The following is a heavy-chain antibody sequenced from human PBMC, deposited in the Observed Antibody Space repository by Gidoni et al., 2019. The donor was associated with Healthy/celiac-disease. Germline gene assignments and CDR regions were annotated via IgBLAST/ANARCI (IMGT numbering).Heavy chain of an antibody. CDR2: ISAYNGNT. J-gene: IGHJ5*02. D-gene: IGHD4-17*01. CDR1: GYTFTSDG. V-gene: IGHV1-18*01. CDR3: ARDLTVTRDNWFDP. Sequence: QVQLGQSGAEVQKTGAAVKVSCNAAGYTFTSDGSSWVRPAPGQGLEWMGWISAYNGNTNYAQKLQGRVTMTTDTSTSTAYMELRSLRSDDTAVYYCARDLTVTRDNWFDPWGQGTLVTVSS.